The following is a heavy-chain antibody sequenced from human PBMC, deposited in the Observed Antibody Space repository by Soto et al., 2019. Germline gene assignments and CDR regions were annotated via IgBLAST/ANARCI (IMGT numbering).Heavy chain of an antibody. V-gene: IGHV2-5*02. CDR1: GFSLTTSGVG. Sequence: QITLNESGPTQVKPRQTLTLTCTFSGFSLTTSGVGVGWIRQSPGKAPEWLALIYWDDDKRYSPSLKSRLTRTKDTSKNQVVLTMADLDTADTATYYCAHRVLRTVFGLVTTTAIYFDFWGQGTPVAVSS. J-gene: IGHJ4*02. D-gene: IGHD3-3*01. CDR2: IYWDDDK. CDR3: AHRVLRTVFGLVTTTAIYFDF.